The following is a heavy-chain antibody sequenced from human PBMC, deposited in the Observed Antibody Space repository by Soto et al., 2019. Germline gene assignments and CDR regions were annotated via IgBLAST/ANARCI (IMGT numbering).Heavy chain of an antibody. J-gene: IGHJ4*02. CDR1: GYTFTSYG. D-gene: IGHD2-15*01. CDR2: ISAYNGNT. V-gene: IGHV1-18*01. CDR3: ARSDCSGGSCYSYYFAY. Sequence: ASVKVSCKASGYTFTSYGISWVRQAPGQGLEWMGWISAYNGNTNYAQKLQGRVTMTTDTSTSTAYMELRSLRSDDTAVYYCARSDCSGGSCYSYYFAYWGQGTLVTVSS.